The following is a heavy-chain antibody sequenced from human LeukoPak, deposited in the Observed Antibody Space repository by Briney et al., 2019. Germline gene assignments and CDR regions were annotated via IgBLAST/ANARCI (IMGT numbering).Heavy chain of an antibody. V-gene: IGHV4-38-2*02. Sequence: SETLSLTCTVSGYSISSGYYWGWIRQPPGKGLEWIGSIYHSGSTYYNPSLKSRVTISVDTSKNQFSLKLSSVTAADTAVYYCASYSSGWYLLFDYWGQGTLVTVSS. CDR2: IYHSGST. J-gene: IGHJ4*02. CDR1: GYSISSGYY. CDR3: ASYSSGWYLLFDY. D-gene: IGHD6-19*01.